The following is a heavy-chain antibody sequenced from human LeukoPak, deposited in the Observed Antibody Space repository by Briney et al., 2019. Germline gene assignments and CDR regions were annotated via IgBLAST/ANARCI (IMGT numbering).Heavy chain of an antibody. CDR3: AKGIYSSGWSYFDY. CDR2: LSGSGITT. CDR1: GFTFSNSA. D-gene: IGHD6-19*01. J-gene: IGHJ4*01. Sequence: GGSLRLSCAAYGFTFSNSAMSWVRQAPGKGLEWVSTLSGSGITTYYADSVKGRFTISRDNSKNTLYLQMNSLRAEDTAVYYCAKGIYSSGWSYFDYWGHGTLVTVSS. V-gene: IGHV3-23*01.